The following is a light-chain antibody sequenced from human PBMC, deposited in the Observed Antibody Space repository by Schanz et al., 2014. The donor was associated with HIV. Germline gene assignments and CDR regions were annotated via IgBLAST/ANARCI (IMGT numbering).Light chain of an antibody. V-gene: IGKV3D-15*01. Sequence: EIVLTQSPATLSLSPGERATLSCRASQSVRSNLAWYQQKPGQAPRLLISGTSTRATGIPERFSGSGSGTDFTLTISNLQPDDFATYYCQQSNEFPLTFGGGTKVEI. CDR3: QQSNEFPLT. CDR2: GTS. J-gene: IGKJ4*01. CDR1: QSVRSN.